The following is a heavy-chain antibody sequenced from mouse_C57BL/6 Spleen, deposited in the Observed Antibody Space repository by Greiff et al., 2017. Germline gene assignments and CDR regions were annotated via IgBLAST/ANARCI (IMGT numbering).Heavy chain of an antibody. J-gene: IGHJ4*01. CDR3: ARDLRRFAMDY. D-gene: IGHD1-1*01. CDR1: GYTFTSYW. CDR2: IHPNSGST. V-gene: IGHV1-64*01. Sequence: QVQLQQPGAELVKPGASVKLSCKASGYTFTSYWMHWVKQRPGQGLEWIGMIHPNSGSTNYNEKFKSKATLTVDKSSSTAYMQLSSLTSEDSAVYYCARDLRRFAMDYWGQGTSVTVSS.